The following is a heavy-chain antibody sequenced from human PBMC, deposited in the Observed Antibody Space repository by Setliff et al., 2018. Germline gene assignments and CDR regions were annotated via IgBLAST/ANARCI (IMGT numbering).Heavy chain of an antibody. V-gene: IGHV3-48*03. CDR2: ISSSGTSI. Sequence: GSLRLSCAASGFSFNNFEMNWVRQAPGRGLEWVSYISSSGTSIYYADSVKGRFTISKDNAKNSLYLQMNSLRAEDTAVYYCARGSSSSGVDYWGQGTLVTVSS. CDR3: ARGSSSSGVDY. D-gene: IGHD6-6*01. J-gene: IGHJ4*02. CDR1: GFSFNNFE.